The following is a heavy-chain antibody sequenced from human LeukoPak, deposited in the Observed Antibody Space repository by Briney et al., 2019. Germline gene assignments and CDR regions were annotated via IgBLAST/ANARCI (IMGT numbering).Heavy chain of an antibody. J-gene: IGHJ5*02. CDR1: GGSISSGSHH. CDR2: IYYSRTT. V-gene: IGHV4-39*01. CDR3: GRHDGRRGGTMGVLDP. Sequence: SETLSLTCTVSGGSISSGSHHWGWFRQSPGKGLEWIGSIYYSRTTYYNPSLNSRVTISVVTSKNQFSLQLNSVTAADTAVYYWGRHDGRRGGTMGVLDPWGQGSLVPLPS. D-gene: IGHD3-3*01.